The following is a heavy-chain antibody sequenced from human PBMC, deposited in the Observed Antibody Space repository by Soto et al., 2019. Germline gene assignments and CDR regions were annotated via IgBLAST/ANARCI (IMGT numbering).Heavy chain of an antibody. CDR1: GFTVNDYA. Sequence: GGSLRLSCVASGFTVNDYAMHWVRQAPGKGLEWVSGISANGDNVDYADSVKGRFTVSRDNAKNSLFLQMNSLRPEDTALYYCAKDMKWGGMTTIHYFDSWGQGT. J-gene: IGHJ4*02. V-gene: IGHV3-9*01. D-gene: IGHD4-17*01. CDR3: AKDMKWGGMTTIHYFDS. CDR2: ISANGDNV.